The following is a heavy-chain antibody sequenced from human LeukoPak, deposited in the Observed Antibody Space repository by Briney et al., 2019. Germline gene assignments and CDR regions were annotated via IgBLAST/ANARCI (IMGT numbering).Heavy chain of an antibody. D-gene: IGHD5-18*01. J-gene: IGHJ4*02. V-gene: IGHV3-48*04. CDR1: GFTFSSYA. CDR2: ISSSGSTI. CDR3: ARDVDTAMVTPFGY. Sequence: PGGSLRLSCAASGFTFSSYAMSWVRQAPGKGLEWVSYISSSGSTIYYADSVKGRFTISRDNAKNSLYLQMNSLRAEDTAVYYCARDVDTAMVTPFGYWGQGTLVTVSS.